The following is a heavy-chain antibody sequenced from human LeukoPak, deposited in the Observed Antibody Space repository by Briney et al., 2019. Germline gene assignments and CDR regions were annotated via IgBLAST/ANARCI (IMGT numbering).Heavy chain of an antibody. J-gene: IGHJ5*02. V-gene: IGHV1-2*02. D-gene: IGHD3-10*01. Sequence: ASVKVSCKASGYTFTGYYMHWVRQAPGQGLEWMGWINPNSGGTNYAQKFQGRVTMTRNTSISTAYMELSSLRSEDTAVYYCARVLLWFGELLMEEVWFDPWGQGTLVTVSS. CDR2: INPNSGGT. CDR3: ARVLLWFGELLMEEVWFDP. CDR1: GYTFTGYY.